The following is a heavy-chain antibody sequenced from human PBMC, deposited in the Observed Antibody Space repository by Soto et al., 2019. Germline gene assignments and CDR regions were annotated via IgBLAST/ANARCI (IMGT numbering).Heavy chain of an antibody. J-gene: IGHJ4*02. CDR3: AKELAVAGSALDY. V-gene: IGHV3-9*01. D-gene: IGHD6-19*01. Sequence: EVQLVESGGGLVQPGRSLRLSCAASGFTFDDYAMNWVRQAPGKGLEWVSGISWNSGSIGYADSVKGRFTISRDNAKNSLYLQMNSLRAADTALYYCAKELAVAGSALDYWGQGTLVTVSS. CDR1: GFTFDDYA. CDR2: ISWNSGSI.